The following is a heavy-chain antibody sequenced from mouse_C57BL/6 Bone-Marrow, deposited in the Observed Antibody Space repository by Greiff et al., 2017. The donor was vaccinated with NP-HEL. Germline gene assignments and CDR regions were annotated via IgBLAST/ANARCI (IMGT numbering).Heavy chain of an antibody. CDR2: IYPGGGDT. V-gene: IGHV1-66*01. D-gene: IGHD2-4*01. Sequence: QVQLQQSGPELVKPGASVKISCKASGYSFTSYYIHWVKQRPGQGLEWIGWIYPGGGDTKYNEKFKGKATLTADTSSSTAYMQLSSLTSEDSAVYYCARPPTMITTWHFDYWGQGTTLTVSS. CDR3: ARPPTMITTWHFDY. J-gene: IGHJ2*01. CDR1: GYSFTSYY.